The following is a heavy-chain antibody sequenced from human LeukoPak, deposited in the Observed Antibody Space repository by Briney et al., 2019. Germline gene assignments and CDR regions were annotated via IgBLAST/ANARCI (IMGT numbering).Heavy chain of an antibody. CDR2: ITSTSNDK. CDR1: GFTFNNYK. CDR3: VSFYEAY. V-gene: IGHV3-21*01. Sequence: GGSLRLSCAASGFTFNNYKMNWVRQAPGKGLEWVSSITSTSNDKYYADSVKGRFTVSRDNAKNSLYLQMSSLRAEDTAVYYCVSFYEAYWGRGTLVTVSS. D-gene: IGHD2/OR15-2a*01. J-gene: IGHJ4*02.